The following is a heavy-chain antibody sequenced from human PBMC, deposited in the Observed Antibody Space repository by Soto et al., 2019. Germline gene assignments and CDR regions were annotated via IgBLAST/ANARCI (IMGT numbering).Heavy chain of an antibody. V-gene: IGHV1-69*13. J-gene: IGHJ6*02. CDR3: ARYYYGSGTYNRREPNYYYGMDV. CDR2: IIPRLGAA. D-gene: IGHD3-10*01. Sequence: SVKVSCKASGYTFTGYYMHWVRQAPGQGLEWMGGIIPRLGAANYAQKFLGRVTSTADECTSTAYMERSSLRSYDPGVYYCARYYYGSGTYNRREPNYYYGMDVWGQGTTVTVSS. CDR1: GYTFTGYY.